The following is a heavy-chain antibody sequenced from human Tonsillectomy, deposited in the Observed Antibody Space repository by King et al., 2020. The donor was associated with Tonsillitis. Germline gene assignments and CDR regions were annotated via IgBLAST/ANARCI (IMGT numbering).Heavy chain of an antibody. CDR3: AGAHYYDSSGYYFFDY. D-gene: IGHD3-22*01. V-gene: IGHV3-21*01. Sequence: VQLVESGGGLVKPGGSLRLSCAASGFTFSTYSMNWVRQAPGKGLEWVSSISGSRNYIYYADSVKGRFTISRANAKNSLYLQMNSLRAEDTAVYYCAGAHYYDSSGYYFFDYWGQGTLVTVSS. CDR2: ISGSRNYI. J-gene: IGHJ4*02. CDR1: GFTFSTYS.